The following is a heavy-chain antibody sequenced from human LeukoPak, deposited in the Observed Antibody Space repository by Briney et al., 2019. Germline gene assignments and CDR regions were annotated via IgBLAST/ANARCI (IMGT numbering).Heavy chain of an antibody. CDR2: IYYSGST. D-gene: IGHD3-10*01. J-gene: IGHJ4*02. CDR3: ASRSYGAGSYAVDY. Sequence: SQTLSLTCTVSGGSISSGGYYWSWIRQHPGKGLEWIVYIYYSGSTYYNPSLKSRVTISVDTSKNRFSLKLSSVTAADTAVYYCASRSYGAGSYAVDYWGQGTLVTVSS. CDR1: GGSISSGGYY. V-gene: IGHV4-31*03.